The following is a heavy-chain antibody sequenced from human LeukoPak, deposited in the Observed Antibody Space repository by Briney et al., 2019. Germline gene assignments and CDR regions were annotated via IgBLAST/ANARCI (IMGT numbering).Heavy chain of an antibody. Sequence: ASVKVSCKASGYTFTSYAMHWVRQAPGQRLEWMGWINAGNGNTKYSQEFQGRVTITRDTSASTAYMELSSLRSEDTAVYYCARDRQLRWFDPWGQGTLVTVSS. J-gene: IGHJ5*02. V-gene: IGHV1-3*01. D-gene: IGHD3-10*01. CDR2: INAGNGNT. CDR1: GYTFTSYA. CDR3: ARDRQLRWFDP.